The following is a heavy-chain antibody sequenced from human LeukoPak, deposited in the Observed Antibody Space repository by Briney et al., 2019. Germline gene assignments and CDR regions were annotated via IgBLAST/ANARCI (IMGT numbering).Heavy chain of an antibody. V-gene: IGHV3-30-3*01. CDR2: ISYDGSNK. CDR1: GFTFSSYA. CDR3: AREHYYYDTLFDY. D-gene: IGHD3-22*01. Sequence: GRSLRLSCAASGFTFSSYAMHWVRQAPGKGLEWVAVISYDGSNKYYADSVKGRFTISRDNSKNTLYLQMNSRRAEDTAVYYCAREHYYYDTLFDYWGQGTLVTVSS. J-gene: IGHJ4*02.